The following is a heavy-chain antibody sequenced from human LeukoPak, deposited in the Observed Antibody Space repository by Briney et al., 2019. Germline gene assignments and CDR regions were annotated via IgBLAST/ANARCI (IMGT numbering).Heavy chain of an antibody. CDR2: IYYSGST. V-gene: IGHV4-59*08. D-gene: IGHD4-17*01. J-gene: IGHJ4*02. CDR1: GGSISSFY. CDR3: ARIARDLTVTTDYFDY. Sequence: SETPSLACTVSGGSISSFYWSWIRQPPGKGLEWIGYIYYSGSTNHNPSLKSRVTMSVDTSKNQFSLKLSSVTAADTAVYYCARIARDLTVTTDYFDYWGQGTLVTVSS.